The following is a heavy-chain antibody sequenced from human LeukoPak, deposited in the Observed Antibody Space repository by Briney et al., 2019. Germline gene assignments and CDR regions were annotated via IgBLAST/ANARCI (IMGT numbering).Heavy chain of an antibody. V-gene: IGHV3-7*01. J-gene: IGHJ4*02. CDR1: GFTFSFYW. D-gene: IGHD2-2*01. CDR2: IKQDGSEK. Sequence: GGSLRLSCAASGFTFSFYWMTWVRQAPGKGLEWVANIKQDGSEKYYVGSVKGRFTISRDNAKNSLYLQMNSLRAEDTAVYYCARVGGLDDIVLAPAAMYFDYWGQGTLVTVSS. CDR3: ARVGGLDDIVLAPAAMYFDY.